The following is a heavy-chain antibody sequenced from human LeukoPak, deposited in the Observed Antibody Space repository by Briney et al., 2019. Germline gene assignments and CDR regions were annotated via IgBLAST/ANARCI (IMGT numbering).Heavy chain of an antibody. J-gene: IGHJ4*02. V-gene: IGHV3-33*01. CDR2: IWYDGSDK. CDR3: ARDRGGSYSAIDY. CDR1: GFTFNRYG. D-gene: IGHD1-26*01. Sequence: PGRSLRLSCAASGFTFNRYGMHWVRQAPGKGLEWVAVIWYDGSDKYYADSVKGRFTISRDNSKNTLYLQMNSLRAEDTAVYYCARDRGGSYSAIDYWGQGTLVTVSS.